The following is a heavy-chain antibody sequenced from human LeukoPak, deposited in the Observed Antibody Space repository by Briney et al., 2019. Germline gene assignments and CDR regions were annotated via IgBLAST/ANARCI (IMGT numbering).Heavy chain of an antibody. CDR3: ARGRSSTIFKNWFDP. CDR2: INPNSGGT. J-gene: IGHJ5*02. V-gene: IGHV1-2*02. CDR1: GYTFTGYY. Sequence: GASVKVSCKASGYTFTGYYMHWVRQAPGQGLEWMGWINPNSGGTNYAQKFQGRVTMTRDTSISTAYMELSRLTSDDTAVYYCARGRSSTIFKNWFDPWGQGTLVTVSS. D-gene: IGHD2-2*01.